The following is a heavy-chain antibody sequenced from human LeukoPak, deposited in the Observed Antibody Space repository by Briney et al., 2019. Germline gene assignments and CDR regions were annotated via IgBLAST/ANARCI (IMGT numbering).Heavy chain of an antibody. CDR1: GFTFTSSA. CDR3: AAGDQLPIYGYIANAFDV. D-gene: IGHD2-2*01. V-gene: IGHV1-58*01. CDR2: IVVGSGNT. J-gene: IGHJ3*01. Sequence: ASVKVSCKASGFTFTSSAVQWVRQARGQRLEWIGWIVVGSGNTNYAQKFQERVTITRDMSTSTAYMELSSLRSEDTAVYYCAAGDQLPIYGYIANAFDVWGQGTMVTVSS.